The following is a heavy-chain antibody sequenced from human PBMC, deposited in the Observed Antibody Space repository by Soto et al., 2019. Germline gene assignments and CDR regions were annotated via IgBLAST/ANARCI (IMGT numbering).Heavy chain of an antibody. J-gene: IGHJ4*02. D-gene: IGHD6-13*01. CDR2: ISYDGSNK. CDR1: GFTFSSYA. CDR3: AREHSSSWHFDY. Sequence: QVQLVESGGGVVQPGRSLRLSCAASGFTFSSYAMHWVRQAPGKGLEWVAVISYDGSNKYYADSVKGRFTISRDNSKNTLYLQMNSLRAEDTAVYYCAREHSSSWHFDYWGQGTLVTVSS. V-gene: IGHV3-30-3*01.